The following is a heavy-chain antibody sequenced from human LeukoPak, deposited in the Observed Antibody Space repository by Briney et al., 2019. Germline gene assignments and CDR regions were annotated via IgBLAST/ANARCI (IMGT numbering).Heavy chain of an antibody. D-gene: IGHD3-10*01. V-gene: IGHV1-18*01. CDR1: GYTFTSYG. Sequence: ASVKVSCKASGYTFTSYGISWVRQAPGQGLEWMGWISAYNGNTNYAQKLQGRVTMTTDTSTSTAYMELRSLRAEDTALYYCAKDISLAYGSGSYYTLPDYWGQGTLVTVSS. CDR3: AKDISLAYGSGSYYTLPDY. J-gene: IGHJ4*02. CDR2: ISAYNGNT.